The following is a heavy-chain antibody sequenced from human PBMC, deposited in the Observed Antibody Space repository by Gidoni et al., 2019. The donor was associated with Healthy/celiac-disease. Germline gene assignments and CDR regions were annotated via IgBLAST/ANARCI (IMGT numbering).Heavy chain of an antibody. CDR1: FRSYA. J-gene: IGHJ4*02. CDR3: ARGDTVTTGRSIDY. CDR2: ISYDGSNK. Sequence: FRSYAMHWVRQAPGKGLEWVAVISYDGSNKYYADSVKGRFTISRDNSKNTLYLQMNSLRAEDTAVYYCARGDTVTTGRSIDYWGQGPLVTVSS. D-gene: IGHD4-17*01. V-gene: IGHV3-30-3*01.